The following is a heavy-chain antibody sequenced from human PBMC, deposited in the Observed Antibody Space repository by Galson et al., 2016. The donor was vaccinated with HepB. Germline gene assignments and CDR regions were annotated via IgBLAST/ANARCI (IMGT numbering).Heavy chain of an antibody. D-gene: IGHD3-10*01. CDR3: AKDHYFTASYMDV. CDR2: ITGSGRNT. V-gene: IGHV3-23*01. Sequence: SLRLSCAASGFTFSSYAMNWVRQAPGKGLEWVSTITGSGRNTYYADSVTGRFTISRDNSKNTVYLQMNSLRAEDTAVYYCAKDHYFTASYMDVWGKGTAGTVSS. J-gene: IGHJ6*03. CDR1: GFTFSSYA.